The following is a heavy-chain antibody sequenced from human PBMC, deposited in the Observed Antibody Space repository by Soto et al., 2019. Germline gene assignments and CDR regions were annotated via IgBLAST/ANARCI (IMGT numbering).Heavy chain of an antibody. CDR1: GGSISSSSYY. CDR3: ARMILELRGGIPYYYYYMDV. J-gene: IGHJ6*03. Sequence: SETLSLTCTVSGGSISSSSYYWGWIRQPPGKGLEWIGYIYYSGSTNYNPSLKSRVTISVDTSKNQFSLKLSSVTAADTAVYYCARMILELRGGIPYYYYYMDVWGKGTTVTVPS. CDR2: IYYSGST. V-gene: IGHV4-61*05. D-gene: IGHD1-7*01.